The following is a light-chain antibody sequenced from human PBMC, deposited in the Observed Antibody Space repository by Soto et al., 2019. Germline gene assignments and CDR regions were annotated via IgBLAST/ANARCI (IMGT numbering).Light chain of an antibody. CDR3: SSYASSSPFV. Sequence: QSALTQPASVSGSPGQSITISCTGTGSDVGGYNYVSWYQQLPGKAPKLMIYDVSYRPSGVSDRFSGSKSGNTASLIISGLQAEYEADYYCSSYASSSPFVFGTGTKLTVL. V-gene: IGLV2-14*01. CDR1: GSDVGGYNY. CDR2: DVS. J-gene: IGLJ1*01.